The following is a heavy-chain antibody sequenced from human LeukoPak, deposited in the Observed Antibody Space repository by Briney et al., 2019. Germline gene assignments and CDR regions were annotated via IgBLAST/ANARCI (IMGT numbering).Heavy chain of an antibody. V-gene: IGHV3-30*02. J-gene: IGHJ6*03. D-gene: IGHD6-25*01. CDR1: GFTISSYW. Sequence: GGSLRLSCAASGFTISSYWIHWVRQAPGKGLEWVAFIRYDGSNKYYADSVKGRFTISRDNSKNTLYLQMNSLRAEDTAVYYCAKEAATGQYYYYYMDVWGKGTTVTVSS. CDR2: IRYDGSNK. CDR3: AKEAATGQYYYYYMDV.